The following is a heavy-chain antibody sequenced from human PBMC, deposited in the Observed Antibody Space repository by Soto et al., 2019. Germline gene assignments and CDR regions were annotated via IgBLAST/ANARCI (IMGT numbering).Heavy chain of an antibody. J-gene: IGHJ5*02. CDR1: GGSVSSGSYY. Sequence: SETLSLTCTVSGGSVSSGSYYWSWIRQPPGKELEWIGYIYYSGSTNYNPSLKSRVTISVDTSKNQFSLKLSSVTAADTAVYYCASFREEGWFDPWGQGTLVTVSS. CDR2: IYYSGST. CDR3: ASFREEGWFDP. V-gene: IGHV4-61*01.